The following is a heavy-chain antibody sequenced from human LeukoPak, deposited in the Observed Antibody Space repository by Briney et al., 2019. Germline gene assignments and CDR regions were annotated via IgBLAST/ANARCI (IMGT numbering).Heavy chain of an antibody. CDR1: GGSFSGYC. CDR2: IYHSGST. V-gene: IGHV4-34*01. CDR3: ARAMTMTTVTSGAFDI. Sequence: SETLSLTCAVYGGSFSGYCWSWIRQPPGKGLEWVGEIYHSGSTNYNPSLKSRVTISVDKSKNQFSLKLSSVTAADTAVYYCARAMTMTTVTSGAFDIWGQGTMVTVSS. J-gene: IGHJ3*02. D-gene: IGHD4-17*01.